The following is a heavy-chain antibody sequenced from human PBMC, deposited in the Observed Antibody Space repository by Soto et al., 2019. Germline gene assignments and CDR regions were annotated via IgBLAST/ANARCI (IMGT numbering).Heavy chain of an antibody. J-gene: IGHJ6*02. D-gene: IGHD4-4*01. V-gene: IGHV3-33*01. CDR3: ARSAQISTTGRRTGHYGMDV. CDR2: IWYDGSNQ. Sequence: QVQLVESGGGVVQPGRSLRLSCAASGFTFSSYGMHWVRQAPGKGLEWVAVIWYDGSNQYYADSVKGRVTSYRDNSKHTLYLQMNSLRAEDTAVYYCARSAQISTTGRRTGHYGMDVWGQGTTVTVSS. CDR1: GFTFSSYG.